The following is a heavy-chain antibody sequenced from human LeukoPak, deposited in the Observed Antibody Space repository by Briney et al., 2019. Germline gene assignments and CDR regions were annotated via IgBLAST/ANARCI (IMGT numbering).Heavy chain of an antibody. CDR3: ARGPFITMVRGPIDY. CDR2: INPNSGGT. J-gene: IGHJ4*02. CDR1: GYTFTCYY. Sequence: ASVKVSCKASGYTFTCYYMHWVRQAPGQGLEWMGWINPNSGGTNYAQKFQGRVTMTRDTSISTAYMELSRLRSDDTAVYYCARGPFITMVRGPIDYWGQGTLVTVSS. D-gene: IGHD3-10*01. V-gene: IGHV1-2*02.